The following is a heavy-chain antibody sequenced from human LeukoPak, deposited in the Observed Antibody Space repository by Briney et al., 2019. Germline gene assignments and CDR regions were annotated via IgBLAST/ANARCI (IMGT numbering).Heavy chain of an antibody. CDR1: GLTFSSYG. D-gene: IGHD6-13*01. CDR3: AKQMDYVHRSSGWWGFDY. CDR2: ISYDGSNK. V-gene: IGHV3-30*18. Sequence: GGSLRLSCAASGLTFSSYGMHWVRQAPGKGLEWVAVISYDGSNKYYADSVKGRLTISRDNSKNTLYLQMNSLRAEDTAVYYCAKQMDYVHRSSGWWGFDYWGPGTLVTVSS. J-gene: IGHJ4*02.